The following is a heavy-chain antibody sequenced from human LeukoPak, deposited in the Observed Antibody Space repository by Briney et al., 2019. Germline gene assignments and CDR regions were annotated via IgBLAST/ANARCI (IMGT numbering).Heavy chain of an antibody. V-gene: IGHV3-30*04. CDR1: GFTFSSYA. D-gene: IGHD2-15*01. CDR3: ARDGLLFDGWFDP. Sequence: PGGSLRLSCAASGFTFSSYAMHWVRQAPGKGLEWVAVISYDGSNKYYADSVKGRFTISRDNSKNTLYLQMNSLRAEDTAVYYCARDGLLFDGWFDPWGQGTLVTVSS. J-gene: IGHJ5*02. CDR2: ISYDGSNK.